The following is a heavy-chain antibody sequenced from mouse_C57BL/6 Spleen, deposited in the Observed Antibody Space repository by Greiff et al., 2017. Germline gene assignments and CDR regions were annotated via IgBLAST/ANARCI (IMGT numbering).Heavy chain of an antibody. CDR3: ARGGAGSEGSFDY. D-gene: IGHD6-1*01. J-gene: IGHJ2*01. CDR2: INPGSGGT. V-gene: IGHV1-54*01. CDR1: GYAFTNYL. Sequence: QVQLKQSGAELVRPGTSVKVSCKASGYAFTNYLIEWVKQRPGQGLEWIGVINPGSGGTNYNEKFKGKATLTADKSSSTAYMQLSSLTSEDSAVYFCARGGAGSEGSFDYWGQGTTLTVSS.